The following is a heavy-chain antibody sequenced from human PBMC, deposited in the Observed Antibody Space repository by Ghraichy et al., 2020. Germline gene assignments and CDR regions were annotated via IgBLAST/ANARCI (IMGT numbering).Heavy chain of an antibody. CDR3: ARVLRYDIVTGYYGDFFDY. CDR1: GFPLSGYG. J-gene: IGHJ4*02. Sequence: GGSLRLSCAASGFPLSGYGMTWVRQAPGKGLEWVSYIDSSGRSVDYADSVKGRFTISRDNARTSLYLQMNSLTDVDTGVYYCARVLRYDIVTGYYGDFFDYWGQGIQVAVSS. D-gene: IGHD3-9*01. CDR2: IDSSGRSV. V-gene: IGHV3-48*02.